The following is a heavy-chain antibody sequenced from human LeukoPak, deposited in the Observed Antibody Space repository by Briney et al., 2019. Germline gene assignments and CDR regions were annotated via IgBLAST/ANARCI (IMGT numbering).Heavy chain of an antibody. Sequence: GGALRLSCAASGFTFSSYAMHWVRQAPGKGLEWVAVISYDGSNKYYADSVKGRFTISRDNSKNTLYLQMNSLRAEDTAVYYCAKVWDYDSSGYYYLYYYYGMDVWGQGTTVTVSS. CDR1: GFTFSSYA. J-gene: IGHJ6*02. V-gene: IGHV3-30-3*01. CDR2: ISYDGSNK. CDR3: AKVWDYDSSGYYYLYYYYGMDV. D-gene: IGHD3-22*01.